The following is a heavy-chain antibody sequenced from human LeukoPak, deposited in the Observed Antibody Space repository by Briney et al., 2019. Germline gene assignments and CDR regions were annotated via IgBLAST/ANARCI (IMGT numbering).Heavy chain of an antibody. CDR3: ARDNNTSSLADP. Sequence: GASVKVSSKASGYTFTIYYMHWVRQAPGQGLEWMGIISPSDGTTNYAQKFQGRVTMTRDTSTSTVYMELSSLTSEDTAVYYCARDNNTSSLADPWGQGTLVTVSS. V-gene: IGHV1-46*01. D-gene: IGHD1-14*01. J-gene: IGHJ5*02. CDR2: ISPSDGTT. CDR1: GYTFTIYY.